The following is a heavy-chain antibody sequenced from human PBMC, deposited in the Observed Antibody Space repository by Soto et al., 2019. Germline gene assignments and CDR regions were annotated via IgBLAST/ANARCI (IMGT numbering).Heavy chain of an antibody. CDR2: ISYDGSNK. J-gene: IGHJ4*02. CDR3: AKDSGDAI. CDR1: GFTFSSYG. D-gene: IGHD2-21*01. Sequence: QVQLVESGGGVVQPGRSLRLSCAASGFTFSSYGMHWVRQAPGKGLQWVTIISYDGSNKYYADSVKGRFTISRDNSKNTLYLQMNSLRAEDTAVYYRAKDSGDAIWGQGTLVTVSS. V-gene: IGHV3-30*18.